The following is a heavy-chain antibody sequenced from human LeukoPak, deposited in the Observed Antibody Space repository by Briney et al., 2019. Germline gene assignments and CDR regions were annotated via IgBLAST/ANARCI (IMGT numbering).Heavy chain of an antibody. CDR1: GFTFSSYS. D-gene: IGHD3-22*01. J-gene: IGHJ4*02. CDR2: ISSSSSTI. V-gene: IGHV3-48*01. CDR3: ARVRWGSSCYCYFDY. Sequence: GGSLRLSCAASGFTFSSYSMNWVRQAPGKGLEWVSYISSSSSTIKYADSVKGRFTISRDNAKNSLYLQMNSLRAEDTAMYYCARVRWGSSCYCYFDYWGQGTLVTVSS.